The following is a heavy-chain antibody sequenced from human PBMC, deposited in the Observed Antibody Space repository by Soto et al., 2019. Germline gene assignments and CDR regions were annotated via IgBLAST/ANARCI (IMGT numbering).Heavy chain of an antibody. CDR1: GFSFANYA. CDR3: AKDLVLSGWSATVVTCFDY. V-gene: IGHV3-30-3*01. D-gene: IGHD6-19*01. J-gene: IGHJ4*02. Sequence: PGGSLRLSCAAFGFSFANYAMSWVRQAPGKGLEWVAVISYDGSNKYYADSVKGRFTISRDNSKNTLYLQMNSLRAEDTAVYYCAKDLVLSGWSATVVTCFDYWGQGTLVTAPQ. CDR2: ISYDGSNK.